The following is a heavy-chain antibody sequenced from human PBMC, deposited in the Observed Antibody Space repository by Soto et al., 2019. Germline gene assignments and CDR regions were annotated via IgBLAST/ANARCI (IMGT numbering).Heavy chain of an antibody. D-gene: IGHD4-17*01. J-gene: IGHJ4*02. V-gene: IGHV4-59*01. Sequence: QVQLQESGPGLVKPSETLSLTCSVSGGSISGYNYWNWIRQPPGKGLEWIGYFYDTGSTNYNPSLDRRLTISVDTSRIQFALNLRSVTGADTAVYYCAGGPDHGKVGYWGQGTLVTVSS. CDR1: GGSISGYN. CDR3: AGGPDHGKVGY. CDR2: FYDTGST.